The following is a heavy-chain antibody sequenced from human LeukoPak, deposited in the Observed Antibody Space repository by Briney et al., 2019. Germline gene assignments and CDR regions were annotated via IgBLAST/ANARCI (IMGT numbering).Heavy chain of an antibody. V-gene: IGHV3-7*01. CDR1: GFTVRDYCDYW. Sequence: GGSLRLSCAASGFTVRDYCDYWMSWVRQAPGEGLEWVANIKQDGSEKYYVDSVKGRFTISRDNAKNSLFLQMNSLRAEDTAVYYCARVGRYSYARNSWGQGTLVTVSS. CDR3: ARVGRYSYARNS. CDR2: IKQDGSEK. J-gene: IGHJ4*02. D-gene: IGHD5-18*01.